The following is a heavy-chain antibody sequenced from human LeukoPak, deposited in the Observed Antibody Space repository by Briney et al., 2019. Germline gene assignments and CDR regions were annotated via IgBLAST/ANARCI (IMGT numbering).Heavy chain of an antibody. CDR3: ARAPPLIAVAGLDY. CDR2: ISTYNGNT. J-gene: IGHJ4*02. CDR1: GYTFTSYG. V-gene: IGHV1-18*01. D-gene: IGHD6-19*01. Sequence: SVKVSCKASGYTFTSYGFSWVRQAPGQGLEWMGWISTYNGNTNYAQSFQGRVAMTTDTSTTTTYMELRSLRSDDTAVYYCARAPPLIAVAGLDYWGQGTLVTVSS.